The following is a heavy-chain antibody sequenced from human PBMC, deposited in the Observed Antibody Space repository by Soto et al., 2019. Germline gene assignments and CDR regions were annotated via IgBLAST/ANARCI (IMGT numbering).Heavy chain of an antibody. J-gene: IGHJ2*01. V-gene: IGHV1-69*02. CDR2: IIPILGIA. CDR3: AREMTTVESGSWYFDL. Sequence: ASVKVSCKASGGTFSSYTISWVRQAPGQGLEWMGRIIPILGIANDAQKFQGRVTITADKSTSTAYMELSSLRSEDTAVYYCAREMTTVESGSWYFDLWGRGTLVTVSS. CDR1: GGTFSSYT. D-gene: IGHD4-4*01.